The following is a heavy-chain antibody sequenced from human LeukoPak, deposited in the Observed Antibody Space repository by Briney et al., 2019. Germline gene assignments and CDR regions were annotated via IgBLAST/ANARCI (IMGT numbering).Heavy chain of an antibody. CDR3: ARVKRVNYDFWSGYPGSAFDY. V-gene: IGHV1-69*01. D-gene: IGHD3-3*01. J-gene: IGHJ4*02. CDR2: IIPIFGTA. Sequence: GSSVNVSCKASGGTFTSYAISWVRQAPGQGLEWMGGIIPIFGTANYAQKFQGRVTITADEATSTAYMELSSLRSEDTAVYYCARVKRVNYDFWSGYPGSAFDYWGQGTLVTVSS. CDR1: GGTFTSYA.